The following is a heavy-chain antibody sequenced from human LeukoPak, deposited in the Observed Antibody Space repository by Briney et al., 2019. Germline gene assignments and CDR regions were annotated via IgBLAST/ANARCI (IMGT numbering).Heavy chain of an antibody. Sequence: ASVKVSCKASGYTITNNWMHWVRQAPGQGLEWMGVINPSGTGTSYGQKFQGRITMSRDTSTSTVYMELSSLRSEDTAFYYCATDHSMADTAWWFDPWGQGTLVTDSS. J-gene: IGHJ5*02. CDR1: GYTITNNW. CDR3: ATDHSMADTAWWFDP. D-gene: IGHD5-24*01. V-gene: IGHV1-46*01. CDR2: INPSGTGT.